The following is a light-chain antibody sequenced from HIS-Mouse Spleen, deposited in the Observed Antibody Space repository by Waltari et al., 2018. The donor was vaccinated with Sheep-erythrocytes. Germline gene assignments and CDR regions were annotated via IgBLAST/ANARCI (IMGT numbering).Light chain of an antibody. J-gene: IGLJ1*01. Sequence: QSALTQPASVSGSPGPSVTISCTGTSSDVGGYYYVSWYQQHPGKAPKLMIYDVSKRPSGVPDRFSGSKSGNTASLTISGLQAEDEADYYCCSYAGSYNHVFATGTKVTVL. CDR3: CSYAGSYNHV. CDR2: DVS. CDR1: SSDVGGYYY. V-gene: IGLV2-11*01.